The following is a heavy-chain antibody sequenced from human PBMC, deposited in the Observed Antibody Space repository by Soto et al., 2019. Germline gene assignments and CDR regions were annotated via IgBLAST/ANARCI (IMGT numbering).Heavy chain of an antibody. D-gene: IGHD6-19*01. J-gene: IGHJ4*02. Sequence: QVQLVQSGAEVKKPGASVTVSCKASGYTFTNYGINWVRQAPGQGLEWMGWISAYSGHTNYAQKLQDRVTMTTDTATSTACMELRILISDDTAVYYCARRPHLADNVELDYWGQGTLVTVSS. CDR3: ARRPHLADNVELDY. V-gene: IGHV1-18*01. CDR2: ISAYSGHT. CDR1: GYTFTNYG.